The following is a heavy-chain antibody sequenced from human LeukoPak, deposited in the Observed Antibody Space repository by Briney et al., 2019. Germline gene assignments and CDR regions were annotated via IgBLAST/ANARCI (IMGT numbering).Heavy chain of an antibody. J-gene: IGHJ4*02. CDR3: VGGGYSSGWYSSPDY. V-gene: IGHV3-11*01. CDR1: GFTFSDHY. Sequence: PGGSLRLSCEASGFTFSDHYMSWIRQAPGQGLEWVSYISSDGNSIYYGDSVKGRFTISRDNAKNSLFLQMNSLRAEDTAVYYCVGGGYSSGWYSSPDYWGQGTLVTVSS. CDR2: ISSDGNSI. D-gene: IGHD6-19*01.